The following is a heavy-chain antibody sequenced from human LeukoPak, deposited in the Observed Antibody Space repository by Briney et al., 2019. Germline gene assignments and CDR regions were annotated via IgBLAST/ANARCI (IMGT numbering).Heavy chain of an antibody. D-gene: IGHD3-22*01. J-gene: IGHJ4*02. Sequence: SETLSLTCAVYGGSFSGYYWSWIRQPPGKGLEWIGEINHSGSTNYNPSLKSRVTISVDTSKNQFSLKLSSVTAADTAVHYCARGDSIYYDSSGYSYWGQGTLVTVSS. CDR1: GGSFSGYY. CDR2: INHSGST. V-gene: IGHV4-34*01. CDR3: ARGDSIYYDSSGYSY.